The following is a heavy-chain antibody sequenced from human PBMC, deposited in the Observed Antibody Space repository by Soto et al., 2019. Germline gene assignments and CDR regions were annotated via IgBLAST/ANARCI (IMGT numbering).Heavy chain of an antibody. Sequence: QVQLVQSGAEVKKPGPSVKVSCKASGYTFTNYDIHWVRQATGQGLEWMGWMNPDSGNTGQSKQFQGRVTMTRDTSISTAYMEMSSLSSEDTAVYYCARGRFRRTWFDPWGQGTLVTISS. CDR1: GYTFTNYD. CDR3: ARGRFRRTWFDP. J-gene: IGHJ5*02. V-gene: IGHV1-8*01. CDR2: MNPDSGNT.